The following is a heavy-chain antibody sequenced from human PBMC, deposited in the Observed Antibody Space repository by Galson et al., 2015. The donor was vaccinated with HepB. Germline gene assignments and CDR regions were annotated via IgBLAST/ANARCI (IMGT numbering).Heavy chain of an antibody. V-gene: IGHV3-23*01. Sequence: SLRLSCAASGFTFSSYAMSWVRQAPWKGLEWVSAISGSGGSTYYADSVKGRFTISRDNSKNTLYLQMNSLRAEDTAVYYCAKGLIAVAGRGYFDYWGQGTLVTVSS. CDR2: ISGSGGST. CDR3: AKGLIAVAGRGYFDY. D-gene: IGHD6-19*01. J-gene: IGHJ4*02. CDR1: GFTFSSYA.